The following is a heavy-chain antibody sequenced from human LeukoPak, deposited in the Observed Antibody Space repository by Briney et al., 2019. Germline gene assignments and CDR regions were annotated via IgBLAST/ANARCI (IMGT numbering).Heavy chain of an antibody. CDR3: AKGPLTEVAGTTWDY. CDR2: VSGSGGNT. Sequence: PGGSLRLSCAASGFTLSNYAMAWVRQDPGKGLEWVAAVSGSGGNTYYADSVKGRFTISRDNSKYTLSLQMNSLRVDDTAVYYCAKGPLTEVAGTTWDYWGQGTLVTVSS. V-gene: IGHV3-23*01. D-gene: IGHD6-19*01. CDR1: GFTLSNYA. J-gene: IGHJ4*02.